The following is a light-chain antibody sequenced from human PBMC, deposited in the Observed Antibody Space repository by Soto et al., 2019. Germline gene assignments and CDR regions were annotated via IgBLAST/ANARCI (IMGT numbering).Light chain of an antibody. CDR3: QKYDSFPWS. J-gene: IGKJ1*01. CDR1: QGIGNN. CDR2: TAS. V-gene: IGKV1-27*01. Sequence: DIQMTQSPSSLSASVGDRVTITCRASQGIGNNLAWYQQKPGKVPKVLIYTASTLHSGVPSRFSGSGSGTDFTHTINRLQPKDGATYLCQKYDSFPWSFGQWTRVEI.